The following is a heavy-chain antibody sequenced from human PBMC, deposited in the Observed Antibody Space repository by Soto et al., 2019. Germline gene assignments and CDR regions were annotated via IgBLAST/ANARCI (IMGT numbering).Heavy chain of an antibody. CDR3: AKDAAFFDFWRTYPDTMDV. D-gene: IGHD3-3*01. CDR1: GFDFRTYG. J-gene: IGHJ6*02. CDR2: ISFDGNKK. Sequence: RRLCCVASGFDFRTYGMHWVRQAPGKGLEWVAIISFDGNKKYYGDSVKGRFTISRDNSENTFYRQMNSLRTEDTAVCYCAKDAAFFDFWRTYPDTMDVWRQGPTVTASS. V-gene: IGHV3-30*18.